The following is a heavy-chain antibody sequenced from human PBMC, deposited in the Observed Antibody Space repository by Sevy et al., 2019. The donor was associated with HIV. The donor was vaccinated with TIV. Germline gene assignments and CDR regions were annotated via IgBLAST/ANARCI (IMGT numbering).Heavy chain of an antibody. Sequence: GGSLRLSCAASGFTFSSYAMHWVRQAPGKGLEWVSYISSSSSTIYYADSVKGRFTISRDNAKNSLYLQMNSLRDEDTAVYYCARDSTVGATSTDYWGQGTLVTVSS. V-gene: IGHV3-48*02. CDR1: GFTFSSYA. CDR2: ISSSSSTI. J-gene: IGHJ4*02. CDR3: ARDSTVGATSTDY. D-gene: IGHD1-26*01.